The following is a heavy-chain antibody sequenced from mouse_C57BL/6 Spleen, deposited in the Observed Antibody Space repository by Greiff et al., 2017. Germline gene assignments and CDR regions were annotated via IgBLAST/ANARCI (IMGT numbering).Heavy chain of an antibody. CDR3: ARRASYYSNYGYFDV. CDR1: GFSLSTSGMG. J-gene: IGHJ1*03. V-gene: IGHV8-12*01. Sequence: QVTLKECGPGILQSSQTLSLTCSFSGFSLSTSGMGVSWIRQPSGKGLEWLAHIYWDDDTRYNPSLKSRLTISKDTSRNQVFLKITSVDTADTATYYCARRASYYSNYGYFDVWGTGTTVTVSS. D-gene: IGHD2-5*01. CDR2: IYWDDDT.